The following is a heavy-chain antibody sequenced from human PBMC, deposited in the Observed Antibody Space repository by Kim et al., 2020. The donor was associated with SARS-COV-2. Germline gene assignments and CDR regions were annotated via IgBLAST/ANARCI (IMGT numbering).Heavy chain of an antibody. CDR1: GGSFSGYY. CDR3: ARGPPPPFWSGYYGGGYYFDY. V-gene: IGHV4-34*01. Sequence: SETLSLTCAVYGGSFSGYYWSWIRQPPGKGLEWIGEINHSGSTNYNPSLKSRVTISVDTSKNQFSLKLSSVTAADTAVYYCARGPPPPFWSGYYGGGYYFDYWGQGTLVTVSS. CDR2: INHSGST. D-gene: IGHD3-3*01. J-gene: IGHJ4*02.